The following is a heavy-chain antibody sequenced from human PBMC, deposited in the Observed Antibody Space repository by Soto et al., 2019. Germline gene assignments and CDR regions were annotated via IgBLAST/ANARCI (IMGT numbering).Heavy chain of an antibody. V-gene: IGHV3-7*05. CDR3: ARDGSTSWYSYDYHGMDV. Sequence: EVQLVESGGGLVQPGGSLRLSCGASGFTFRTYWLSWVRQVPGKGLEWVANINQDGSEKNYVDSVKGRFTISRDNAKNSLYLQMSSLRAEDTALYYCARDGSTSWYSYDYHGMDVWGQGTTVIVSS. J-gene: IGHJ6*02. D-gene: IGHD5-18*01. CDR1: GFTFRTYW. CDR2: INQDGSEK.